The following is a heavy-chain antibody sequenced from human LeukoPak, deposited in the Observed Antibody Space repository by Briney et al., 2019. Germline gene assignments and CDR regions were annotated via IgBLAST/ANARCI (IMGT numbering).Heavy chain of an antibody. D-gene: IGHD3-22*01. J-gene: IGHJ4*02. CDR2: IYYSGNT. V-gene: IGHV4-59*08. CDR3: AKHFDRWGCFDY. Sequence: SETLSLTCTVSAGSISSYYWSWIRQPPGKGLEWIGYIYYSGNTIYNPSLKSRVTISVDTSKNQFSLKLTSVTAADTAVYYCAKHFDRWGCFDYWGQGTLVTVSS. CDR1: AGSISSYY.